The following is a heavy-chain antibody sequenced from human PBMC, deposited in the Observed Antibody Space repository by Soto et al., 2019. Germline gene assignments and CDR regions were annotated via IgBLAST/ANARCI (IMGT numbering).Heavy chain of an antibody. J-gene: IGHJ4*02. CDR1: GDSVSSNSVA. Sequence: VQLQQSGPGLVKPSQTLSVTCAISGDSVSSNSVAWSWIRQSPSRGLEWLGRTYFRSKWYNDYAVSVKSRITINSDTSRNQFSLQLRSLTPEDTAVYYCARAEASGSYHNWGQGTLVTVSS. CDR2: TYFRSKWYN. CDR3: ARAEASGSYHN. V-gene: IGHV6-1*01. D-gene: IGHD3-10*01.